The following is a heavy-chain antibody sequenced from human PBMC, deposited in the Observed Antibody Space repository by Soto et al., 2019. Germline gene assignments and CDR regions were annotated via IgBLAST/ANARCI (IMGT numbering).Heavy chain of an antibody. V-gene: IGHV3-64*04. J-gene: IGHJ6*02. CDR2: ISGNGGNT. D-gene: IGHD2-15*01. CDR1: GFTFSSNA. Sequence: GGSLRLSCSASGFTFSSNAMHWVRQAPGKALEYVSGISGNGGNTYYADSVKDRFTISRDSPKNTLYLQVNSLTIEDTAVYDMVGSTRLNITASRGMDDWGQGTMVTVAS. CDR3: VGSTRLNITASRGMDD.